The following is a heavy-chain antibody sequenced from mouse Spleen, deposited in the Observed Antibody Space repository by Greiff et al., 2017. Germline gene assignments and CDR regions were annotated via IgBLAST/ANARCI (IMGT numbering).Heavy chain of an antibody. CDR3: ARTNWDDWYFDV. CDR2: ISSGGGNT. J-gene: IGHJ1*01. Sequence: EVQLVESGGGLVKLGGSLKLSCAASGFTFSSYAMSWVRQTPGKRLEWVATISSGGGNTYYPDSVKGRFTISRDNAKNTLYLQMSSLKAEDTAMYYCARTNWDDWYFDVWGAGTTVTVSS. V-gene: IGHV5-9-3*01. D-gene: IGHD4-1*01. CDR1: GFTFSSYA.